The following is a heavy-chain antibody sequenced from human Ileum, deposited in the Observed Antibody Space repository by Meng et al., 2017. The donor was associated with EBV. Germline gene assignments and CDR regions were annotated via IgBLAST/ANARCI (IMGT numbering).Heavy chain of an antibody. J-gene: IGHJ4*02. CDR1: GYNCIAYY. D-gene: IGHD2/OR15-2a*01. CDR3: ATLEGPFRSTSGSAPDF. Sequence: QGQPMLSGAEVKKPGASVKVPCTASGYNCIAYYLHWVRQAPGQGPEYMGRINPHSGATIYAQRFQGRVTMTRDTSINTAYMELSSLRSDDTAIYYCATLEGPFRSTSGSAPDFWGQRTLV. CDR2: INPHSGAT. V-gene: IGHV1-2*06.